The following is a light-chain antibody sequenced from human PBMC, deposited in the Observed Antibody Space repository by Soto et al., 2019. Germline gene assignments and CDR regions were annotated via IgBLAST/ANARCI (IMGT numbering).Light chain of an antibody. Sequence: DIQMTQSPSTLSASVGDRVTITCRASQSVRNWLAWYQRKPGKAPKLLIYDASSLESGVPSRFSGSGFGTEFTLTISSLQPDDFATYYCQQFNTYSYTFGQGTRVEIK. CDR1: QSVRNW. CDR3: QQFNTYSYT. J-gene: IGKJ2*01. CDR2: DAS. V-gene: IGKV1-5*01.